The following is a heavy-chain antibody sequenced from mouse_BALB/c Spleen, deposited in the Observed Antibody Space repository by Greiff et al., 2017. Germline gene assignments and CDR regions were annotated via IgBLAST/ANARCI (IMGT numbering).Heavy chain of an antibody. Sequence: DVMLVESGGGLVKPGGSLKLSCAASGFTFSSYAMSWVRQTPEKRLEWVASISSGGSTYYPDSVKGRFTISRDNARNILYLQMSSLRSEDTAMYYCARGGGDYWFAYWGQGTLVTVSA. CDR1: GFTFSSYA. CDR2: ISSGGST. J-gene: IGHJ3*01. D-gene: IGHD2-4*01. CDR3: ARGGGDYWFAY. V-gene: IGHV5-6-5*01.